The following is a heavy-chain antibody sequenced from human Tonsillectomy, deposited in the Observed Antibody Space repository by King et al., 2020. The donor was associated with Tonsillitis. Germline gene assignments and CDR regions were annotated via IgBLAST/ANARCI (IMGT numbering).Heavy chain of an antibody. V-gene: IGHV4-59*01. CDR3: ARSLHYDFWSCYAFDI. Sequence: VQLQESGPGMVKPSETLSLTCTVSGGSISSYYWSWIRQPPGKGLEWIGYIYYSGSTNYNPSLKSRVTISEDTSKNQFSLKLSSVTAADTAVFYCARSLHYDFWSCYAFDIWGQGTMVTVSS. D-gene: IGHD3-3*01. CDR1: GGSISSYY. CDR2: IYYSGST. J-gene: IGHJ3*02.